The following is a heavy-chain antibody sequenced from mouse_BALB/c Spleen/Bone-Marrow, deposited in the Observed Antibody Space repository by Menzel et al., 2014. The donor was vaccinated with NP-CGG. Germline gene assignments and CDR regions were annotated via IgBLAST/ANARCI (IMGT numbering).Heavy chain of an antibody. CDR1: GFTFSSYG. V-gene: IGHV5-6-3*01. J-gene: IGHJ1*01. CDR3: ARVYGWYFDV. Sequence: EVQLVESGGGLVQPGGSLKLSCVASGFTFSSYGMSWVRQTPDKRLELVATINNNGGSTYYPDSVKGQFTISGDNAKNTLYLQMSSLKSEDTAMYYCARVYGWYFDVWGAGTTVTVSS. CDR2: INNNGGST. D-gene: IGHD1-1*01.